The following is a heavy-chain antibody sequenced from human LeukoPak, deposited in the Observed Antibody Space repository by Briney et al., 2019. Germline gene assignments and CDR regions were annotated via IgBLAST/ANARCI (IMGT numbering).Heavy chain of an antibody. CDR1: GYSFSGCY. CDR3: AREWLIVVTGTGHLDY. J-gene: IGHJ4*02. CDR2: IIPNSGGT. D-gene: IGHD6-19*01. Sequence: GASVKVSCKASGYSFSGCYMHWVRQAPGQGLEWMGWIIPNSGGTNYAQKFQGRVTMNRDTTISTAYMELSSLRSDDTAVYYCAREWLIVVTGTGHLDYWGQGTLVTVSS. V-gene: IGHV1-2*02.